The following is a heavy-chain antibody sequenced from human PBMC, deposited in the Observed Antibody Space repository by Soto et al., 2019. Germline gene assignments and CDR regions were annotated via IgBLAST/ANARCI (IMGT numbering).Heavy chain of an antibody. CDR1: GGTFSSYA. V-gene: IGHV1-69*13. J-gene: IGHJ4*02. CDR2: IIPIFGTA. CDR3: AREPDRYYFDY. Sequence: GASVKASCKASGGTFSSYAISWVRQAPGQGLEWMGGIIPIFGTANYAQKFQGRVTITADESTSTAYMELSSLRSEDTAVYYCAREPDRYYFDYWGQGTLVTVSS.